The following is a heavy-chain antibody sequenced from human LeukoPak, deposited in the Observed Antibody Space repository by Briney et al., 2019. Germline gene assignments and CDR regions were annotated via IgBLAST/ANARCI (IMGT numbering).Heavy chain of an antibody. CDR3: ARVGNYRSHDYGMDV. V-gene: IGHV3-48*02. CDR2: ISSSSNII. J-gene: IGHJ6*02. D-gene: IGHD5-24*01. CDR1: GFTFTKNS. Sequence: GGSLRLSCAASGFTFTKNSMTWVRQAPGRGLECVSYISSSSNIINYADSVTGRFTISRDNAKNSLYLQMNSLRDEDTAVYYCARVGNYRSHDYGMDVWGQGTTVIVSS.